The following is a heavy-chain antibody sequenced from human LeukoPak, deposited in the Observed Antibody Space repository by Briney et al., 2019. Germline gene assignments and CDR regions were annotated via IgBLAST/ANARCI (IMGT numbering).Heavy chain of an antibody. J-gene: IGHJ4*02. Sequence: GSSVKVSCKASGGTFSSYAISWVRQAPGQGLEWMGGIIPIFGTANYAQKFQGRVTITADESTSTAYMELSSLRSEDTAVYYCARAPAFYGSGSYYYFDYWGQGTLVTVSS. CDR1: GGTFSSYA. D-gene: IGHD3-10*01. CDR3: ARAPAFYGSGSYYYFDY. V-gene: IGHV1-69*01. CDR2: IIPIFGTA.